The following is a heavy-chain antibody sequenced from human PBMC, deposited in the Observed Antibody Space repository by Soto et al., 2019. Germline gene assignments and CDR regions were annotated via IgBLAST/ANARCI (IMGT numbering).Heavy chain of an antibody. Sequence: KVSCKASGYTFTDSAIHWVRQAPGQSLELLGWIAPGNGNTKYSQKFQGRVTITRDTSATTAYMELSSLRSEDTAVYYCAKGSRMWTPDYWGQGTLVTVSS. CDR3: AKGSRMWTPDY. CDR1: GYTFTDSA. J-gene: IGHJ4*02. V-gene: IGHV1-3*01. CDR2: IAPGNGNT. D-gene: IGHD2-21*01.